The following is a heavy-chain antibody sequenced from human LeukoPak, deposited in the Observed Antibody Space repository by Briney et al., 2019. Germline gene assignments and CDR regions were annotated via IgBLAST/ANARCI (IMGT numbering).Heavy chain of an antibody. J-gene: IGHJ3*02. Sequence: GGSLRLSCAASGFTFSSYGMHWVRQAPGKGLEWVAVISYDGSNKYYADSVKGRFTISRDNAKNTLYLQMNSLRAEDTAVYYCAKEDPYSALDIWGQGTMVTVSS. V-gene: IGHV3-30*18. CDR3: AKEDPYSALDI. CDR2: ISYDGSNK. D-gene: IGHD6-13*01. CDR1: GFTFSSYG.